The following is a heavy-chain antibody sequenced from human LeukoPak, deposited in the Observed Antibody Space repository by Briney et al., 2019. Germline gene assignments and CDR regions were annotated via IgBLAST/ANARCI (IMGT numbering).Heavy chain of an antibody. CDR2: IIPIFGTA. Sequence: SVKVSCKASGGTFSSYAISWVRQAPGQGLEWMGGIIPIFGTANYAQTFQGRVTITADESTSTAYMELSSLRSEDTAVYYCARRRSDAFDIWGQGTMVTVSS. CDR1: GGTFSSYA. V-gene: IGHV1-69*13. J-gene: IGHJ3*02. CDR3: ARRRSDAFDI.